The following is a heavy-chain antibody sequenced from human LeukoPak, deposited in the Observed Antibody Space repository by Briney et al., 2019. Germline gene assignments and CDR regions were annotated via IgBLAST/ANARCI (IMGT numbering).Heavy chain of an antibody. CDR3: ARGFIDSSGLGNYYYYMDV. CDR1: GYTFTSYG. V-gene: IGHV1-2*02. D-gene: IGHD3-22*01. J-gene: IGHJ6*03. CDR2: INPNSGGT. Sequence: ASVKVSCKASGYTFTSYGISWVRQAPGQGLEWMGWINPNSGGTNYAQKFQGRVTMTRDTSISTAYMELSRLRSDDTAVYYCARGFIDSSGLGNYYYYMDVWGKGTTVTISS.